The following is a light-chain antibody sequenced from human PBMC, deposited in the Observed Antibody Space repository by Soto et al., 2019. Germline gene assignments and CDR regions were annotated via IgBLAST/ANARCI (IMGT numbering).Light chain of an antibody. Sequence: QPVLTQPASVSGSPGQSITISCTGTTSDIGGYNFVSWYQQHPGKAPKLMIYDVSNRPSGVSDRFSGSKSGSTASLTISGLQAEDEADYYCSSYSSTTSYVFGAGTKVTVL. CDR1: TSDIGGYNF. V-gene: IGLV2-14*01. CDR3: SSYSSTTSYV. CDR2: DVS. J-gene: IGLJ1*01.